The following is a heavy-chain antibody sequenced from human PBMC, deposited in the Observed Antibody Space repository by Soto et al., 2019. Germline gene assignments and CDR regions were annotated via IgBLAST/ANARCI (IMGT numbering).Heavy chain of an antibody. CDR3: ARGKSGWLTFDY. CDR2: IYSGSAT. CDR1: RFTVSDTY. J-gene: IGHJ4*02. V-gene: IGHV3-53*02. D-gene: IGHD6-19*01. Sequence: EVRLVETGGGLIQPGGSLRLSCAASRFTVSDTYMNWVRQAPGKGLEWVSVIYSGSATYYADPVKGRFTISRDNSKNTVFLQMSSLRVDDTAVYYCARGKSGWLTFDYWGQGILVTVSS.